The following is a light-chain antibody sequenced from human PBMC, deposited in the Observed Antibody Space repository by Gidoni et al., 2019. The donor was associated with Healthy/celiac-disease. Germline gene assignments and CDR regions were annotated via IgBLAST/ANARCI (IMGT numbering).Light chain of an antibody. J-gene: IGKJ5*01. CDR2: DAS. V-gene: IGKV3-11*01. Sequence: EIVLTQSPATLSLSPGERATLSCRASQSVSSYLAWYQQKPGQAPRLLIYDASNRATGIPARFSGSGSGTDFTLTISSLEPEDFAVYYCLAGTFGQXTRLEIK. CDR1: QSVSSY. CDR3: LAGT.